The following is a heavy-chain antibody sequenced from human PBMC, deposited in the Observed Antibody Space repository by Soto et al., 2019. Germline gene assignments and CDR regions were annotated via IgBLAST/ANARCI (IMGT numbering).Heavy chain of an antibody. J-gene: IGHJ4*02. V-gene: IGHV3-11*06. D-gene: IGHD6-19*01. CDR1: GFTFSDYY. CDR3: ARVDLAVAGTDYFDY. Sequence: PGGSLRLSCAASGFTFSDYYMSWIRQAPGKGLEWVSYISSSSSYTNYADSVKGRFTISRDNAKNSLYLQMNSLRAEDTAVYYCARVDLAVAGTDYFDYWGQGTLVTVSS. CDR2: ISSSSSYT.